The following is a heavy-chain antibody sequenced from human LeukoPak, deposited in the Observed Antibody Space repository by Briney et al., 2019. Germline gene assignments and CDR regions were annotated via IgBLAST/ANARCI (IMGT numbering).Heavy chain of an antibody. D-gene: IGHD3-16*01. Sequence: GGSLRLSCAASRFTFSNYWMHWVRQAPGKGLVWVSRINPDGSSTTYADSVKGRFTISRDNAKNSLYLQMNSLRAEDTAVYYCARSATSGEFDYWGQGTLVTVSS. V-gene: IGHV3-74*01. CDR1: RFTFSNYW. CDR2: INPDGSST. J-gene: IGHJ4*02. CDR3: ARSATSGEFDY.